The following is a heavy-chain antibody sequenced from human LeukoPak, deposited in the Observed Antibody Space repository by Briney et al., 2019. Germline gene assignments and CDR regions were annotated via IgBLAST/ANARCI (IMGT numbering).Heavy chain of an antibody. V-gene: IGHV4-59*12. CDR3: ASGDFDY. D-gene: IGHD2-21*01. J-gene: IGHJ4*02. CDR1: GDSIRSYY. CDR2: FHYSGST. Sequence: SETLSLTCAVSGDSIRSYYWSWIRQPPGKGLEWIGYFHYSGSTNYSPSLKSRVTMSVDTSKNQFSLKLSSVTAADTAVYYCASGDFDYWGQGTLVTVSS.